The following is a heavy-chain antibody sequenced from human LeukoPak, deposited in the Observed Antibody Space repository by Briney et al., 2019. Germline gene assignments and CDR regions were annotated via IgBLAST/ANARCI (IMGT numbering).Heavy chain of an antibody. J-gene: IGHJ4*02. V-gene: IGHV3-23*01. CDR3: AKGFYSGSGSYYTYFDY. Sequence: GGSLRLSCATSGFTFYDYAMSWVRQAPGKGLEWVSAISGSGGSTYYADSVKGRFTISRDNSKNTLYLQMNSLRAEDTAVYYCAKGFYSGSGSYYTYFDYWGQGTLVTVSS. CDR2: ISGSGGST. D-gene: IGHD3-10*01. CDR1: GFTFYDYA.